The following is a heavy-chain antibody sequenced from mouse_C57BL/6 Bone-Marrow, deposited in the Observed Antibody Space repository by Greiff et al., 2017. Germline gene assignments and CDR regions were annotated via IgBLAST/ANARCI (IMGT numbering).Heavy chain of an antibody. CDR3: ASRRMDY. Sequence: QVQLKQSGAELARPGASVKLSCKASGYTFTSYGISWVKQRTGQGLEWIGEIYPRCGNTYYNEQFKGKATLTAAKSYSTAYMELRSLTSEDSAVYYCASRRMDYWGQGTSVTVSS. CDR1: GYTFTSYG. V-gene: IGHV1-81*01. J-gene: IGHJ4*01. CDR2: IYPRCGNT.